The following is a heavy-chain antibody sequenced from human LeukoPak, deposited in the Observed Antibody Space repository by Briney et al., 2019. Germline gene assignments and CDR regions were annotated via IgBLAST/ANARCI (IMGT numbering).Heavy chain of an antibody. CDR3: ARGPYSYDSSGAFDI. J-gene: IGHJ3*02. D-gene: IGHD3-22*01. V-gene: IGHV4-34*01. CDR2: INHSGST. CDR1: GGSISRYY. Sequence: SETLSLTCAVSGGSISRYYWNWIRQPPGKGLEWIGEINHSGSTNYNPSLKSRVIISVDTSKNQFSLKLSSVTAADTAVYFCARGPYSYDSSGAFDIWGQGTMVTVSS.